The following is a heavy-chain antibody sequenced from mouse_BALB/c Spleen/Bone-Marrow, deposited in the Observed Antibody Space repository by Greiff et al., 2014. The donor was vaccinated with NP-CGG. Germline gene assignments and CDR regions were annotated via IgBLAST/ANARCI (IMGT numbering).Heavy chain of an antibody. V-gene: IGHV5-6-3*01. CDR1: GFTFSSYG. J-gene: IGHJ1*01. CDR2: INNNGGST. Sequence: EVQRVESGGGLVQPGGSLKLSCVASGFTFSSYGMSWVRQTPDKRLEFVATINNNGGSTYYPDSVKGQFTISRDNAKNTLYLQMSSLKSEDTAMYYCARVYGWYFDVWGAGTTVTVSS. CDR3: ARVYGWYFDV. D-gene: IGHD1-1*01.